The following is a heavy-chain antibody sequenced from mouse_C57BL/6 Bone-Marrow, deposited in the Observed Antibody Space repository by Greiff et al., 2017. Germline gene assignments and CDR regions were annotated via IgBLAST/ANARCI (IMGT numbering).Heavy chain of an antibody. CDR3: TRDITTAIAKDSYATDY. CDR2: IDPSDSNT. J-gene: IGHJ4*01. Sequence: VQLKQSGAELVMPGASVKLSCKASGYTFTGYWMHWVKQRPGQGLEWIGAIDPSDSNTSYNQKFKGKSTLTVDQSSSTAYMQISSLTSEDSAISDVTRDITTAIAKDSYATDYWGQGTSVTVSS. CDR1: GYTFTGYW. D-gene: IGHD1-1*01. V-gene: IGHV1-69*01.